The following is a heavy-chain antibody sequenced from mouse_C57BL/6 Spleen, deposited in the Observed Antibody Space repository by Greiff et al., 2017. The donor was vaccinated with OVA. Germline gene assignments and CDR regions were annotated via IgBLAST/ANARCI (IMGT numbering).Heavy chain of an antibody. J-gene: IGHJ2*01. V-gene: IGHV1-69*01. CDR3: ARWEVGRYYFDY. Sequence: QVQLQQPGAELVMPGASVKLSCKASGYTFTSYWMHWVKQRPGQGLEWIEEIDPSDSYTNYNQKFKGKSTLTVDKSSSTAYMQLSSLTSEDSAVYYCARWEVGRYYFDYWGQGTTLTVSS. CDR2: IDPSDSYT. D-gene: IGHD4-1*01. CDR1: GYTFTSYW.